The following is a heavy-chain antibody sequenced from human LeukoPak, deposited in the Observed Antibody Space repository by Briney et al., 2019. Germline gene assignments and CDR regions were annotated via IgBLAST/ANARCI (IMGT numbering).Heavy chain of an antibody. J-gene: IGHJ3*02. V-gene: IGHV3-30*04. Sequence: GGSLRLSCAASGFTFSNCPMHWVRQAPGKGLEWVAGVSYDGSATFYADSVKGRFSISRDNSKNTLFLQMSSLRAEDTAIYYCAKEGDSSGHCGDFDIWGQGTMVTVSS. CDR3: AKEGDSSGHCGDFDI. CDR1: GFTFSNCP. CDR2: VSYDGSAT. D-gene: IGHD3-22*01.